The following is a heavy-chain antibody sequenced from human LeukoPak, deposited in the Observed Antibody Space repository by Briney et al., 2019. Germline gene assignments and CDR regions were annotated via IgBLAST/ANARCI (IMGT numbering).Heavy chain of an antibody. CDR3: ARDHGSGSWYGDAFDI. D-gene: IGHD6-13*01. V-gene: IGHV4-59*01. CDR1: GGSISSYY. CDR2: IYYSGST. J-gene: IGHJ3*02. Sequence: SETLSLTCTVSGGSISSYYWSWIRQPPGKGLEWIGYIYYSGSTNYNPSLKSRVTISVDTSKNQFSLKLSSVTAADTAVYYCARDHGSGSWYGDAFDIWGQGAMVTVSS.